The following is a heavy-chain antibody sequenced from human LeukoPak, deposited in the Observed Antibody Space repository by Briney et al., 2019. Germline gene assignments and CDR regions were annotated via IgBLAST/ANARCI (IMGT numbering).Heavy chain of an antibody. CDR3: ARDPPVDIVATTRSGY. Sequence: GGSLRLSCAASGFTFSNAWMSWVRQAPGKGLEWVGRIKSKTDGGTTDYAAPVKGRFTISRDNSKNTLYLQMNSLRAEDTAVYYCARDPPVDIVATTRSGYWGQGTLVTVSS. J-gene: IGHJ4*02. D-gene: IGHD5-12*01. CDR1: GFTFSNAW. V-gene: IGHV3-15*01. CDR2: IKSKTDGGTT.